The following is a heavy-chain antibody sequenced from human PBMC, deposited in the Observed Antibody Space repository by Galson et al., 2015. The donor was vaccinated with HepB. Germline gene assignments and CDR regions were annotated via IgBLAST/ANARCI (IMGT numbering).Heavy chain of an antibody. V-gene: IGHV1-69*13. CDR1: GGTFSNYA. Sequence: SVKVSCKASGGTFSNYAISWVRQAPGQGLEWMGGIIPIFGVVNYAQKFQDRLTITADESTSTAYMELSSLSSEDTAVYYCARERACQLLYRGYYYYGLDIWGQGTTVTVSS. J-gene: IGHJ6*02. D-gene: IGHD2-2*02. CDR3: ARERACQLLYRGYYYYGLDI. CDR2: IIPIFGVV.